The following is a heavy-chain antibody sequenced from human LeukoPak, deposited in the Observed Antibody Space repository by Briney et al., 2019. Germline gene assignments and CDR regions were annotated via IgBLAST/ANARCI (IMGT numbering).Heavy chain of an antibody. CDR2: INTRGDRT. Sequence: GGSLRLSCAASGFTFEDYGMVWVRQAPGKGLEWVSTINTRGDRTYYADSVKGRFTIARDNSKNTMYLEINSLRAEDTAVDYCTKREDCGGDCPYYFDNWGQGTLVTVSS. D-gene: IGHD2-21*02. CDR1: GFTFEDYG. CDR3: TKREDCGGDCPYYFDN. J-gene: IGHJ4*02. V-gene: IGHV3-23*01.